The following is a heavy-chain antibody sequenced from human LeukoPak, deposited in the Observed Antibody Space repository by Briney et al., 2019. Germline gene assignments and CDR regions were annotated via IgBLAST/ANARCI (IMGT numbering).Heavy chain of an antibody. CDR2: INSDSSTI. CDR3: ARYLRLAPLDF. J-gene: IGHJ4*02. CDR1: GFTFSSYS. V-gene: IGHV3-48*01. D-gene: IGHD4-11*01. Sequence: GGSLRLSRAASGFTFSSYSMNWVRQAPGKGLEWVSYINSDSSTIYYADSVKGRFTISRDNARNSLYLQMNSLRAEDTAMYYCARYLRLAPLDFWGPGTLVTVSS.